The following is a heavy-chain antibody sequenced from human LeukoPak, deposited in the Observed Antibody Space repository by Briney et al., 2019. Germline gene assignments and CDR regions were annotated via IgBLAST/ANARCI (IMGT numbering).Heavy chain of an antibody. CDR3: ATSSDAPGNH. V-gene: IGHV3-7*01. D-gene: IGHD2-2*01. CDR1: GFTFSNYW. Sequence: GGALRLSCVASGFTFSNYWMHWVRQPPGKGLEGVGTIKQDGSAQYYVDSVKGRFTISRDNAKNSLNLQMNSLRAEDTAVYYCATSSDAPGNHWGQGTLVTVSS. CDR2: IKQDGSAQ. J-gene: IGHJ5*02.